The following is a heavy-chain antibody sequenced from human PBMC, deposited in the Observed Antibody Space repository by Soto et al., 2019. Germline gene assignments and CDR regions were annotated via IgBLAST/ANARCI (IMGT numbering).Heavy chain of an antibody. CDR1: GGTFSSYA. Sequence: GASVQVSCKASGGTFSSYAISWVRQAPGQGLEWMGGIIPIFGTANYAQKFQGRVTITADESTSTAYMELSSLRSEDTAVYYCARGSSPLGYCSSTSCYANFDYWGQGTLVTVSS. V-gene: IGHV1-69*13. J-gene: IGHJ4*02. CDR3: ARGSSPLGYCSSTSCYANFDY. D-gene: IGHD2-2*01. CDR2: IIPIFGTA.